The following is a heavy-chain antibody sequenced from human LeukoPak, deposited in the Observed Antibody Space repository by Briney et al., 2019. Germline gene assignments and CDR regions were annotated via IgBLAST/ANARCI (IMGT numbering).Heavy chain of an antibody. J-gene: IGHJ4*02. V-gene: IGHV3-43*01. Sequence: GGSLRLSCAASGFTFDDYTMHRVRQAPGKGLEWVSLISWDGGSTYYADSVKGRFTISRDNSKNSLYLQMNSLRTEDTALYYCAKAGDGDLDYWGQGTLVTVSS. CDR1: GFTFDDYT. CDR3: AKAGDGDLDY. D-gene: IGHD5-24*01. CDR2: ISWDGGST.